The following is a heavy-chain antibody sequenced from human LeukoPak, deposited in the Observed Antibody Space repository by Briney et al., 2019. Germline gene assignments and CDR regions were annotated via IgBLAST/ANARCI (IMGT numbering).Heavy chain of an antibody. CDR2: IYYSGST. Sequence: MTSETLSLTCTVSGGSISSYYWSWIRQPPGKGLEWIGYIYYSGSTNYNPSLKSRVTISVDTSKNQFSLKLSSVTAADTAVYYCARLEFCSGGSCTDAFDIWGQGTMVTVSS. CDR1: GGSISSYY. V-gene: IGHV4-59*01. J-gene: IGHJ3*02. CDR3: ARLEFCSGGSCTDAFDI. D-gene: IGHD2-15*01.